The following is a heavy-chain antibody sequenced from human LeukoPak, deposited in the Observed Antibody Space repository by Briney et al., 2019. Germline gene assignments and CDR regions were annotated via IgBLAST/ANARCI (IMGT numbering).Heavy chain of an antibody. J-gene: IGHJ4*02. CDR1: GFTFSSYG. Sequence: PGGSLRLSCAASGFTFSSYGMHWVRQAPGKGLEWVAVIWYDGSNKYYADSVKGRFTMSRDNSKNTLYLQMNSLRAEDTAVYYCASRPDYFDYWGQGTLVTVSS. CDR2: IWYDGSNK. V-gene: IGHV3-33*01. CDR3: ASRPDYFDY.